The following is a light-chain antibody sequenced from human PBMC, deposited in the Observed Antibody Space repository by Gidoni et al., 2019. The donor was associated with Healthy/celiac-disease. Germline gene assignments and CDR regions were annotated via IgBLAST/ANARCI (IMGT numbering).Light chain of an antibody. CDR2: DAS. V-gene: IGKV3-11*01. CDR1: QSVSSY. Sequence: EIVLTQSPATLSLSPGESATLSCRASQSVSSYLAWYQQKPGQAPRLRIYDASNRTTGIPARFSGSGSGTDFTLTISSLEPEDFAVCNCQQRSNWSLTFGGGTKVEIK. CDR3: QQRSNWSLT. J-gene: IGKJ4*01.